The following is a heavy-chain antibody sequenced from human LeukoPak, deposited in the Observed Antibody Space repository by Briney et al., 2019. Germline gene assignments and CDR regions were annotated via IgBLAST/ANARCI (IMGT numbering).Heavy chain of an antibody. Sequence: PGGSLRLSCAASGFTFSSYWMSWVRQAPGKGLEWVANIKQDGSEKYYVDSVKGRFTISRDNAKNSLYLQMNSLRAEDTAVYYCARDKGLWFGEIRGGFDYWGQGTLVTVSS. CDR1: GFTFSSYW. CDR2: IKQDGSEK. CDR3: ARDKGLWFGEIRGGFDY. D-gene: IGHD3-10*01. V-gene: IGHV3-7*03. J-gene: IGHJ4*02.